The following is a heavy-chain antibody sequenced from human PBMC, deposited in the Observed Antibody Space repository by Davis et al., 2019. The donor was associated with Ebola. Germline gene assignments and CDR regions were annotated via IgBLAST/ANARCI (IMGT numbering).Heavy chain of an antibody. CDR1: GGSFSSHP. Sequence: SVTVSCKTSGGSFSSHPSSWVRQAPRQGLEWMGGIIPIFDTPHYAQKFQGRITITADASTSTAYMELGSLRSEDTATYFCTRDFDGGNYYFDYWGPGTPVTVSS. V-gene: IGHV1-69*13. CDR3: TRDFDGGNYYFDY. D-gene: IGHD3-9*01. CDR2: IIPIFDTP. J-gene: IGHJ4*02.